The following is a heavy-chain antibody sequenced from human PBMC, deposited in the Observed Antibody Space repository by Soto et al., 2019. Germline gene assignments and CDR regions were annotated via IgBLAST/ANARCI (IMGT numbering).Heavy chain of an antibody. D-gene: IGHD2-15*01. CDR3: AKXXGNGGNPIWFDP. J-gene: IGHJ5*02. CDR2: ISGSGGST. Sequence: EVQLLESGGGLVQPGGSLRLSCAASGFTFSSYAMSWVRQAPGKGLEWVSAISGSGGSTYYADSVKGRFTISRDNSKNTLYLQMNSLRAEDTAVXXCAKXXGNGGNPIWFDPWGQGTLVTVSS. CDR1: GFTFSSYA. V-gene: IGHV3-23*01.